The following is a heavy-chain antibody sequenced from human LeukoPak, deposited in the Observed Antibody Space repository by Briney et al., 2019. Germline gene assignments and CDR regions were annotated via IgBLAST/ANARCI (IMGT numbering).Heavy chain of an antibody. J-gene: IGHJ3*02. CDR2: VSSNGAST. CDR3: AREISRGFDI. V-gene: IGHV3-64*01. Sequence: GGSLRLSCAASGFTFSNYPMHWVRQAPGNGLESVSAVSSNGASTYYENSVKDRFIVSRDNSKNTLYLQLGSLRAEDTAVYYCAREISRGFDIWGQGTMVTVSS. D-gene: IGHD2/OR15-2a*01. CDR1: GFTFSNYP.